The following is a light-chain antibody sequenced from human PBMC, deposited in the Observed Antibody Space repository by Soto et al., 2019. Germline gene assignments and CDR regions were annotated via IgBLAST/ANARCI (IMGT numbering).Light chain of an antibody. CDR3: QEYYSTPLT. CDR2: WAS. Sequence: DIVMTQSPDSLAVPLGERATINCKSSQSVLYSSTNRNYLAWYQQKPGQPPKLLIYWASTRESGVPDRFSGSGSGTEFTLTISSLQAEDVAVYYCQEYYSTPLTFGGGTKVEIK. CDR1: QSVLYSSTNRNY. J-gene: IGKJ4*01. V-gene: IGKV4-1*01.